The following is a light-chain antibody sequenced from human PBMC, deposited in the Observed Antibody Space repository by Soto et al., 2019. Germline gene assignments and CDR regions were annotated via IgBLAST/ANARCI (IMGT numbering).Light chain of an antibody. J-gene: IGKJ3*01. Sequence: ESVLTQSPGTLSLSPGDRATLSCRASQSVRSGHLAWYQQKPGQAPRLVSYDASTRATGIPDRFSGGGSGTDFTLTISRVEPEDFAVYYCHQYGRSASSITFGPGTKVEIK. CDR2: DAS. V-gene: IGKV3-20*01. CDR1: QSVRSGH. CDR3: HQYGRSASSIT.